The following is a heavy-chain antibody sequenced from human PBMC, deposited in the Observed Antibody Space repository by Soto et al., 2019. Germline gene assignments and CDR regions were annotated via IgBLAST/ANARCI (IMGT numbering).Heavy chain of an antibody. D-gene: IGHD1-26*01. CDR1: GYTFTNYD. J-gene: IGHJ5*02. CDR3: ARMATSGTLNWFDP. V-gene: IGHV1-8*01. CDR2: MNPNSANT. Sequence: QAQLVQSGAEVKEPGASVKVSCKASGYTFTNYDISWVRQATGQGLEWMGWMNPNSANTGYAQKFQGRVSMTRDTSINTAYMELSSLRSEDTAIYYCARMATSGTLNWFDPWGHRTLVTVSS.